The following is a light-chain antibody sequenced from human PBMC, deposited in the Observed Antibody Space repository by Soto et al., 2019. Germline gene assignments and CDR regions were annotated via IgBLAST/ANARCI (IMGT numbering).Light chain of an antibody. CDR1: SSDVGGYNY. J-gene: IGLJ3*02. CDR3: SSYTSSSSLEV. CDR2: EVS. V-gene: IGLV2-14*01. Sequence: QSAVTQPASVSGSPGQSVTISCTGTSSDVGGYNYASWYQQHPGKAPKLMIYEVSNRPSGVSNRFSGAKSGNTASLTISGLQAEDEADYYCSSYTSSSSLEVFGGGTKLTVL.